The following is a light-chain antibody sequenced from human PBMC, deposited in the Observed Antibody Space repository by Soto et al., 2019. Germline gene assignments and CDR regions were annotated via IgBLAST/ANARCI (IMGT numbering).Light chain of an antibody. Sequence: EIVMTQSPATLSVSPGERATLSCRASQSVSSNLAWYQQKPGQAPRLLIYGASTRATGIPARFSGSGSGTEITLTSSSLQAEYFAVYYCQQYNNWPATFGQGTKLEIK. CDR3: QQYNNWPAT. CDR1: QSVSSN. J-gene: IGKJ2*01. V-gene: IGKV3-15*01. CDR2: GAS.